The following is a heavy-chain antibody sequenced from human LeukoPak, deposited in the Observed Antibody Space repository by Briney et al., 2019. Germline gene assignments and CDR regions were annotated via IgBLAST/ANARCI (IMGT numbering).Heavy chain of an antibody. V-gene: IGHV1-8*03. CDR1: GYTFTSYD. Sequence: ASVKVSCKASGYTFTSYDINWVRQATGQGLEWMGWMNPNSGNTGYAQKFQGRVTITRNTSISTAYMELSSLRSEDTAVYYCARGCSSTSCYKGFDYWGQGTLVTVSS. CDR3: ARGCSSTSCYKGFDY. CDR2: MNPNSGNT. J-gene: IGHJ4*02. D-gene: IGHD2-2*02.